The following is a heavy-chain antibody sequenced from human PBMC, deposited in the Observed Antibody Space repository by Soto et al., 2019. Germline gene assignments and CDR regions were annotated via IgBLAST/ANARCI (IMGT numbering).Heavy chain of an antibody. D-gene: IGHD2-21*02. V-gene: IGHV3-30*04. CDR2: ISYDGGKK. CDR3: AKESLTYCGGDCYSWSPYYFDY. Sequence: GGSLRLSCAGSGFSFSEYAMQWVRQAPGKGLEWVALISYDGGKKYYADSVKGRFTISRDNSKNTLYLQVNSLRAEDTAVYYCAKESLTYCGGDCYSWSPYYFDYWGQGTLVTVSS. CDR1: GFSFSEYA. J-gene: IGHJ4*02.